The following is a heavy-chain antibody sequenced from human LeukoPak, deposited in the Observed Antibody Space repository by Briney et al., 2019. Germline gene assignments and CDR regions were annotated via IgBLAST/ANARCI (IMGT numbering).Heavy chain of an antibody. J-gene: IGHJ6*03. V-gene: IGHV4-4*07. CDR2: IYTSGST. CDR1: GGSISSYY. Sequence: SETLSLTCTVSGGSISSYYWSWIRQPAGKGLEWIGRIYTSGSTNYNPSLKSRVTMSVDTSKNQFSLKLSSVTAADTAVYYCARTNFDWLPNPFGYYYYYMDVWGKGTTVTISS. CDR3: ARTNFDWLPNPFGYYYYYMDV. D-gene: IGHD3-9*01.